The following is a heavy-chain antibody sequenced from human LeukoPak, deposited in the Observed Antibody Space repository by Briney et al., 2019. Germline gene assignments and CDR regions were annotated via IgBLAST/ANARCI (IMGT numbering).Heavy chain of an antibody. D-gene: IGHD5-12*01. CDR2: LIPVFGTT. Sequence: SVKVSCKASGGTFSSHAISWVRQAPGQGLERVGGLIPVFGTTNYAEKFQGRVTITTDESTRTSYMELRSLKSDDTAVYYCARGKSGYDYGLDHWGQGILVIVSS. CDR3: ARGKSGYDYGLDH. J-gene: IGHJ4*02. CDR1: GGTFSSHA. V-gene: IGHV1-69*05.